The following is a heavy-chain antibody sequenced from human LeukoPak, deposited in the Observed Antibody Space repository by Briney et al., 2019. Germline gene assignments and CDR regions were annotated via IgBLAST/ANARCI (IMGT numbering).Heavy chain of an antibody. V-gene: IGHV3-33*08. CDR3: ARAVGPFDY. J-gene: IGHJ4*02. D-gene: IGHD3/OR15-3a*01. Sequence: GGSLRLSCAASGFTFSDYYMSWIRQAPGKGLEWVAVIWYDGSNKYYADSVKGRFTISRDNSENMLNLQMNGLRAEDTAVYYCARAVGPFDYWGQGTLVTVSS. CDR2: IWYDGSNK. CDR1: GFTFSDYY.